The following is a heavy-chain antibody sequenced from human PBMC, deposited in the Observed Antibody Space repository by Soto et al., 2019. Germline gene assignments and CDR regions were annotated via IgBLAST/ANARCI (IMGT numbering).Heavy chain of an antibody. Sequence: PSETLSLTCAVYGGSFSGYYWSWIRQPPGKGLEWIGEINHSGSTNYNPSLKSRVTISVDTSKNQFSLKLSSVTAADTAVYYCARIEYSDNYYYYYGMDVWGQGTTVT. CDR2: INHSGST. J-gene: IGHJ6*02. CDR1: GGSFSGYY. D-gene: IGHD6-6*01. CDR3: ARIEYSDNYYYYYGMDV. V-gene: IGHV4-34*01.